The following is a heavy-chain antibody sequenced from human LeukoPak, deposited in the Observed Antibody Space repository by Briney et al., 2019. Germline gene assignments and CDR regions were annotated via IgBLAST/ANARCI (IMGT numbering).Heavy chain of an antibody. D-gene: IGHD1-1*01. V-gene: IGHV3-21*01. Sequence: GGSLRFSCAASGFTFSSYSMNWVRQAPGKGLEWVSSISSSSSYIYYADSVKGRFTISRDNAKNSLYLQMNSLRAEDTAVYYCARDPAGTAYYYMDVWGKGTTVTVSS. CDR3: ARDPAGTAYYYMDV. CDR2: ISSSSSYI. CDR1: GFTFSSYS. J-gene: IGHJ6*03.